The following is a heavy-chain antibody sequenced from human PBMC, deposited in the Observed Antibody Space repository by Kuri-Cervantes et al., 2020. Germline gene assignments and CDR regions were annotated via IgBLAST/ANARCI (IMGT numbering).Heavy chain of an antibody. J-gene: IGHJ5*02. CDR3: AKSALTPNTHWFDP. V-gene: IGHV3-23*01. CDR1: GFIFSNYD. D-gene: IGHD2-8*01. Sequence: GESLRLSCAASGFIFSNYDMSWVRQAPGKGLEWVSGIRGSGETTFYADSVKGRFTISRDNSKHTLFLQMNSLRVEDTAVYYCAKSALTPNTHWFDPWGQGTLVTVSS. CDR2: IRGSGETT.